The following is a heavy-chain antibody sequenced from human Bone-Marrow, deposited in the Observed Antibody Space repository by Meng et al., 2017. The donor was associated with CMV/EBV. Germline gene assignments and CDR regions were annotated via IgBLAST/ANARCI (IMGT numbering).Heavy chain of an antibody. CDR1: GFTFSDYY. Sequence: GSLRLSCAASGFTFSDYYMSWIRQPPGKGLEWIGYIYYSGSTNYNPSLKSRVTISVDTSKNQFSLKLSSVTAADTAVYYCARVGTTRRIYGMDVWGQGTTVTVSS. J-gene: IGHJ6*02. D-gene: IGHD1-14*01. CDR3: ARVGTTRRIYGMDV. CDR2: IYYSGST. V-gene: IGHV4-59*01.